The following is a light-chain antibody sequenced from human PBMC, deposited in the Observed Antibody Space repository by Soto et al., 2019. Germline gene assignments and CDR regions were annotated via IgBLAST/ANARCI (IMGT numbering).Light chain of an antibody. J-gene: IGLJ2*01. CDR2: SSS. CDR3: AAGDDSLNAVV. Sequence: QSVLTQPPSASGAPGQRVTISCSGSNSNIVTTTLNWYQHVPGTAPKLLICSSSQRPSGVPDRCSGSRSGTSATLAIRGLQSEDEADYYCAAGDDSLNAVVFGGGTKLTVL. V-gene: IGLV1-44*01. CDR1: NSNIVTTT.